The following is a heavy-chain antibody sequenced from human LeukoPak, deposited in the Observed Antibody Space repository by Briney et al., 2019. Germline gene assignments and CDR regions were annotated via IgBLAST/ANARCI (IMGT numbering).Heavy chain of an antibody. CDR1: GGSISSSSYY. V-gene: IGHV4-39*07. Sequence: SETLSLTCTVSGGSISSSSYYWGWIRQPPGKGLEWIGRIYSSGSTNYNPSLKSRVTISVDTSKNQFSLKLSSVTAADTAVYYCARDPNHYGDGRGFDYWGQGTLVTVSS. D-gene: IGHD4-17*01. J-gene: IGHJ4*02. CDR3: ARDPNHYGDGRGFDY. CDR2: IYSSGST.